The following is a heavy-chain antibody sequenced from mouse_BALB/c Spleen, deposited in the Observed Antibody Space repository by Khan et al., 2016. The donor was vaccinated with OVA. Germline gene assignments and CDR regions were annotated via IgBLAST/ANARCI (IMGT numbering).Heavy chain of an antibody. J-gene: IGHJ2*01. CDR1: GYTFTDYN. D-gene: IGHD2-14*01. V-gene: IGHV1-18*01. Sequence: EVQLQQSGPELVKPGASVRIPCKASGYTFTDYNMDWVKQSHGKSLEWIGDINPNNGGTIYNQKFKGKATLTVDKSSNTAYMEIRSLTSEDTAVYYCTRKEDRYDGDFDYWGQGTTLTVSS. CDR2: INPNNGGT. CDR3: TRKEDRYDGDFDY.